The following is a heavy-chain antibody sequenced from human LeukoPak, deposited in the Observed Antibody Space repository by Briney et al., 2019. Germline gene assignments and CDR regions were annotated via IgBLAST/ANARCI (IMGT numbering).Heavy chain of an antibody. V-gene: IGHV1-69*05. CDR2: IIPIFGTA. Sequence: SVKVSCKVSGYTLTELSMHWVRQAPGQGLEWMGRIIPIFGTADYAQKFQGRVTITTDESTSTAYMELSSLRSEDTAVYYCARGGYWGQGTLVTVSS. CDR3: ARGGY. CDR1: GYTLTELS. J-gene: IGHJ4*02.